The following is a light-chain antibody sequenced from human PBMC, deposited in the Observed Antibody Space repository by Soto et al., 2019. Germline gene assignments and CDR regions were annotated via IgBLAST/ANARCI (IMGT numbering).Light chain of an antibody. CDR2: GNT. CDR3: AAWDDNLTPPHYV. CDR1: YSNIGAGYD. Sequence: QSVLTQPPSVSGAPGQRVTISCTGSYSNIGAGYDVHWYQSLPGTGPKLLIHGNTNRPSGVPDRFSGSKSGTSASLAISGLRSEDEADYYCAAWDDNLTPPHYVFGPGTKVTVL. J-gene: IGLJ1*01. V-gene: IGLV1-40*01.